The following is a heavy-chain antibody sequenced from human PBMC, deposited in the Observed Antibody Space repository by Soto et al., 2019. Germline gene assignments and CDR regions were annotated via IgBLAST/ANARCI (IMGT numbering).Heavy chain of an antibody. J-gene: IGHJ4*02. CDR1: GFTFSSYA. CDR3: EKTASMTIRDGFDH. D-gene: IGHD4-17*01. V-gene: IGHV3-23*01. Sequence: EVQVLESGGGLVQPGGSLRLSCAASGFTFSSYAMSWVRQAPGQGLEWVSAISGSGSNPYYADSVKGRFTISRDTSKNTRYLQMNILRAEDTALYYCEKTASMTIRDGFDHWGQGTLVTVSS. CDR2: ISGSGSNP.